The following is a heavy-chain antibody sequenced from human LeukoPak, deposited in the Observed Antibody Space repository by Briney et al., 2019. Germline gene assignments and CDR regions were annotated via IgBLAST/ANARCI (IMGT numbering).Heavy chain of an antibody. V-gene: IGHV4-39*01. CDR2: IYYSGST. CDR1: GGSISSSSYY. J-gene: IGHJ4*02. CDR3: ARQCYGELYYFDY. D-gene: IGHD2-15*01. Sequence: PSETLSLTCTVSGGSISSSSYYWGWIRQPPGKGLEWIGSIYYSGSTYYNPSLKSRVTISVDTSKNQFSLKLSSVTAADTAVYYCARQCYGELYYFDYWGQGTLVTVSS.